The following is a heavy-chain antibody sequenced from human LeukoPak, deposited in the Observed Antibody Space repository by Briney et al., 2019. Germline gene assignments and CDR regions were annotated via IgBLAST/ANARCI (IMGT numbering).Heavy chain of an antibody. CDR1: GYTFTSYA. D-gene: IGHD6-19*01. J-gene: IGHJ4*02. CDR3: ARGVPHGSRGWYDRGLNYFDY. CDR2: INAGIGNT. V-gene: IGHV1-3*01. Sequence: ASVKVSCKASGYTFTSYAMHWVRQAPGQRLEWMGWINAGIGNTKYSQKFQGRVTITRDTSASTAYMELSSRRSEDTAVYYCARGVPHGSRGWYDRGLNYFDYWGQGTLVTVSS.